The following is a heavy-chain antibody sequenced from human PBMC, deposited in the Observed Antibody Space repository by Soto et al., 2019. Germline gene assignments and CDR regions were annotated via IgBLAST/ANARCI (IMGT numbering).Heavy chain of an antibody. Sequence: SVKVSCKASGGTFSSYAISWVRQAPGQGLEWMGGIIPIFGTANYAQKFQGRVTITADESTSTAYMELSSLRSEDTAVYYCARVTVVPAAMVYWFDPWGQGTLVTVSS. V-gene: IGHV1-69*13. CDR2: IIPIFGTA. D-gene: IGHD2-2*01. J-gene: IGHJ5*02. CDR3: ARVTVVPAAMVYWFDP. CDR1: GGTFSSYA.